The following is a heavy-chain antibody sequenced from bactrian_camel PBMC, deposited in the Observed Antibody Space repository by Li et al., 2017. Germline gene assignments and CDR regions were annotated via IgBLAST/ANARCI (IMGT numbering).Heavy chain of an antibody. Sequence: KLVESGGGSVQAGGSLRLSCAASAYTGGPFYMAYFRQAPGKEREGVAAIDTGDGSTYYLNSVEGRFTISHDYAKNTLYLQMNSLKPEDTAIYYCAAWAFSVCTVATGLSMNQWWGQGTQVTVS. CDR1: AYTGGPFY. CDR2: IDTGDGST. J-gene: IGHJ4*01. D-gene: IGHD6*01. CDR3: AAWAFSVCTVATGLSMNQW. V-gene: IGHV3S28*01.